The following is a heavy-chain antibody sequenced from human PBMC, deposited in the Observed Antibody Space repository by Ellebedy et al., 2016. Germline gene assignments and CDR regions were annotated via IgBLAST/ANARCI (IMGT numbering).Heavy chain of an antibody. D-gene: IGHD4-17*01. CDR3: ARVGDYVGYFDY. CDR2: IYYSGST. J-gene: IGHJ4*02. V-gene: IGHV4-30-4*01. CDR1: GGSISSGDYY. Sequence: SETLSLTCTVSGGSISSGDYYWSWIRQPPGKGLEWIGYIYYSGSTYYNPSLKSRVTISVDTSKNQFSLKLSSVTAADTAVYYCARVGDYVGYFDYWGQGTLVTVSS.